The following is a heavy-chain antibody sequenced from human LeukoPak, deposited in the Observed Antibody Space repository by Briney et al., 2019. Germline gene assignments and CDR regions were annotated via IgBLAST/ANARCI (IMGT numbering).Heavy chain of an antibody. CDR3: AKDPLYYDISH. D-gene: IGHD3-9*01. Sequence: EGSLRLSCAASGFTFSSYAMSWVRQAPGKGLEWVSAISGSGGSTYYADSVKGRFTISRDNSKNTLYLQMNSLRAEDTAVYYCAKDPLYYDISHWGQGTTVTVSS. CDR2: ISGSGGST. V-gene: IGHV3-23*01. CDR1: GFTFSSYA. J-gene: IGHJ6*02.